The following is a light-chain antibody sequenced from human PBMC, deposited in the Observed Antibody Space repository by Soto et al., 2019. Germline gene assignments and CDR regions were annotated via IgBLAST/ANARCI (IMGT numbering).Light chain of an antibody. CDR3: QHYAGGSRIT. J-gene: IGKJ5*01. Sequence: EIVLTQSPGTRSLSRGERATLSFRASQSVSSRLAWYQQKPGQAPRLLISGASSRATGIPDRFSGSGFGTDFTLTISRLEPEDFALYYCQHYAGGSRITFGQGTRLEIK. V-gene: IGKV3-20*01. CDR1: QSVSSR. CDR2: GAS.